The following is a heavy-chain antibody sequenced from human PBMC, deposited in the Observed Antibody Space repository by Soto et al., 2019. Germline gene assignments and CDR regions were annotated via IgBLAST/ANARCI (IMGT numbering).Heavy chain of an antibody. J-gene: IGHJ3*01. CDR2: IHSDGSST. D-gene: IGHD1-26*01. Sequence: EVQLVESGGGLVRPGGSLRLSCAASGFTFSYYWMHWVRQAQGKGLVWVSRIHSDGSSTTYADFVKGRFIISRDNARNTVDLQMNSVRVEDTAVYYCARGDRGAFDLWGQGTVVPVSS. CDR1: GFTFSYYW. V-gene: IGHV3-74*01. CDR3: ARGDRGAFDL.